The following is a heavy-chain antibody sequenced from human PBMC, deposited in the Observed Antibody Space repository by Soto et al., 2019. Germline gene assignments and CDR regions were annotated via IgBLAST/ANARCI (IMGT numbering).Heavy chain of an antibody. D-gene: IGHD2-15*01. J-gene: IGHJ4*02. CDR3: AKCNSYCSGGSCYSWPFDY. V-gene: IGHV3-23*01. Sequence: WGSLRLSCAASGFTFSSYAMSWVRQAPGKGLEWVSAISGSGGSTYYADSVKGRFTISRDNSKNTLYLQMNSLRAEDTAVYYCAKCNSYCSGGSCYSWPFDYWGQGTLVTVSS. CDR1: GFTFSSYA. CDR2: ISGSGGST.